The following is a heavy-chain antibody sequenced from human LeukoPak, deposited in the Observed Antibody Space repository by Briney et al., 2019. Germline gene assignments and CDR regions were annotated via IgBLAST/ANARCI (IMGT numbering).Heavy chain of an antibody. D-gene: IGHD1-1*01. CDR2: INPNSGGT. Sequence: GASVKVSCKASGYTFTGYYMHWVRQAPGQGLEWMGWINPNSGGTNYAQKFQGRVTMTRDTSISTAYMELSRLRSDDTAVYYCARYWNDLYPYYMDVWGKGTTVTVSS. CDR3: ARYWNDLYPYYMDV. J-gene: IGHJ6*03. CDR1: GYTFTGYY. V-gene: IGHV1-2*02.